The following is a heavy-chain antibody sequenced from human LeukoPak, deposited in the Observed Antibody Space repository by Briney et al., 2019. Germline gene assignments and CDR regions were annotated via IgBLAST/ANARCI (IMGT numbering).Heavy chain of an antibody. CDR3: ATPGGSAWL. CDR1: GFTFDDYT. V-gene: IGHV3-43*01. Sequence: GRSLRLSFAAAGFTFDDYTIDWVRQAPGKGLEWGSLITLDGGSTYYADSVKGRFTISRDNARNPLYRQMNSLRAEDTGIYYCATPGGSAWLWGQRTLVTASS. D-gene: IGHD6-19*01. J-gene: IGHJ4*02. CDR2: ITLDGGST.